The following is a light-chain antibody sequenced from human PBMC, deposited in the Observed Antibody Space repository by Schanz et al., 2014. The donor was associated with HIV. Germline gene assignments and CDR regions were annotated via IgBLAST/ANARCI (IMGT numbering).Light chain of an antibody. CDR3: QQYGSLPWT. CDR1: QIISILF. CDR2: GAS. Sequence: EAVLTQSPATLSAYPGERVTLSCRTTQIISILFSFSPPRPGQPPRLLLSGASSRATGIPDRFSGSGSGTDFTLTISRVEPEDYAVYYCQQYGSLPWTFGQGTKVEVK. J-gene: IGKJ1*01. V-gene: IGKV3-20*01.